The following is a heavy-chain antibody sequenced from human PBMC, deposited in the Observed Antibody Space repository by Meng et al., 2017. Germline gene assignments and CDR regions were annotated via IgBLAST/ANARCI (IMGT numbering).Heavy chain of an antibody. D-gene: IGHD6-13*01. CDR3: ARDEDISAAGKLFGDY. V-gene: IGHV1-2*06. J-gene: IGHJ4*02. CDR2: IDPKNGDT. CDR1: GYNFPDYY. Sequence: VQLVESGAEVKKPGASVKVSCKPSGYNFPDYYIHWARQAPGQGLEWMGRIDPKNGDTHYAQKFQGRVTMTGDTSISTAYMDLSGLRSDDTAVYYCARDEDISAAGKLFGDYWGQGTLVTVSS.